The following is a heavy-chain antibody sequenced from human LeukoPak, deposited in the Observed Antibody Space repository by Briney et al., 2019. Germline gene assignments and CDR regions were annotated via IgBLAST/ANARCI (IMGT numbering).Heavy chain of an antibody. CDR3: ARAEGWFDP. V-gene: IGHV4-38-2*02. CDR1: GYSISSGYY. J-gene: IGHJ5*02. D-gene: IGHD1-14*01. Sequence: SETLSLTCTVSGYSISSGYYWGWIRQPPGKGLEWIGSIYHSGSTYYNPSLKSRVTISVDTSKNQFSLKLSSVTAADTAVYYCARAEGWFDPWGQGTLVTVSP. CDR2: IYHSGST.